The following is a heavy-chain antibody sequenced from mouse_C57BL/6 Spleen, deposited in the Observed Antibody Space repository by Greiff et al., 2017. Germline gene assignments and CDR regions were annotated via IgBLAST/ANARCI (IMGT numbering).Heavy chain of an antibody. CDR2: IDPSDSET. CDR3: ARSLGRDWYFDV. V-gene: IGHV1-52*01. CDR1: GYTFTSYW. Sequence: QVQLQQPGAELVRPGSSVKLSCKASGYTFTSYWMHWVKQRPRHGLEWIGNIDPSDSETHYNQKFKDKATLTVDNSSSTAYMQLSSLTSEDSAVYYCARSLGRDWYFDVWGTGTTVTVSS. J-gene: IGHJ1*03. D-gene: IGHD4-1*01.